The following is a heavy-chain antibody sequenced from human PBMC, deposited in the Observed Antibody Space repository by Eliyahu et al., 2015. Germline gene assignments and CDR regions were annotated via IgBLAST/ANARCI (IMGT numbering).Heavy chain of an antibody. J-gene: IGHJ3*02. V-gene: IGHV3-74*01. CDR2: INSDGSST. CDR1: GFTFSSYW. Sequence: EVQLVESGGGLVQPGGSLXLSXAAXGFTFSSYWMHWVRQAPGKGLVWVSRINSDGSSTSYADSVKGRFTISRDNAKNTLYLQMNSLRVEDTAVYYCAGVEGDAFDIWGQGTMVTVSS. CDR3: AGVEGDAFDI.